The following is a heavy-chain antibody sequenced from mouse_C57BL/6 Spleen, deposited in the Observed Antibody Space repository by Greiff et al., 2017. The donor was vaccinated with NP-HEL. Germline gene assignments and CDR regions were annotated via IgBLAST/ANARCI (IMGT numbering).Heavy chain of an antibody. Sequence: EVMLVESGEGLVKPGGSLKLSCAASGFTFSSYAMSWVRQTPEKRLEWVAYISSGGDYIYYADTVKGRFTISRDNARNTLYLQMSSLKSEDTAMYYCTREGGTVVHWYFDVWGTGTTVTVSS. CDR1: GFTFSSYA. J-gene: IGHJ1*03. V-gene: IGHV5-9-1*02. CDR2: ISSGGDYI. CDR3: TREGGTVVHWYFDV. D-gene: IGHD1-1*01.